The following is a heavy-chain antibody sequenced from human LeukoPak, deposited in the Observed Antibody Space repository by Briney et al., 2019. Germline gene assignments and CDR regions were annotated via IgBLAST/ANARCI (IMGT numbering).Heavy chain of an antibody. CDR2: IIPIFGTA. CDR3: ARGWDYDSGGRPTAYVY. V-gene: IGHV1-69*06. D-gene: IGHD3-22*01. J-gene: IGHJ4*02. CDR1: GYTFTIYG. Sequence: SVTVSCTSSGYTFTIYGINWVRQAPGQGLEWMGGIIPIFGTANYAQKFQGRVTITAGKSTSTVYMELNSLKSEDTAVYYCARGWDYDSGGRPTAYVYWGQGTLVTVSS.